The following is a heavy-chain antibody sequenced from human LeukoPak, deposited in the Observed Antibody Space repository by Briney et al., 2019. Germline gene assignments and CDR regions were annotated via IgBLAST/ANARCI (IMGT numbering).Heavy chain of an antibody. CDR1: GFTFSSYA. CDR2: ISGSGGST. J-gene: IGHJ4*02. CDR3: APTPRALIDY. V-gene: IGHV3-23*01. Sequence: HTGGSLRLSCAASGFTFSSYAMSWVRQAPGKGLEWVSAISGSGGSTDYADSVKGRFTISRDNSKNTLYLQMNSLRAEDTAVYYCAPTPRALIDYWGQGTLVTVSS.